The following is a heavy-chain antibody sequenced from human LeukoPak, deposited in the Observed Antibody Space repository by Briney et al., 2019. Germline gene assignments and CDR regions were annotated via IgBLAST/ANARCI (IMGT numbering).Heavy chain of an antibody. CDR3: ARDRGGLFTMIDAFDI. CDR1: GFAVSSNY. Sequence: GGSLRLSCAASGFAVSSNYMSWVRQAPGKGLEWVSYISSSSSTIYYADSVKGRFTISRDNAKNSLYLQMNSLRAEDTAVYYCARDRGGLFTMIDAFDIWGQGTMVTVSS. D-gene: IGHD3-22*01. CDR2: ISSSSSTI. J-gene: IGHJ3*02. V-gene: IGHV3-48*01.